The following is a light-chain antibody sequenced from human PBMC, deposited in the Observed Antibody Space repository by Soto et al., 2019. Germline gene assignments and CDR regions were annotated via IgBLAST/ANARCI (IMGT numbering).Light chain of an antibody. CDR3: QQYASYPWT. CDR2: DAF. CDR1: QSLSGW. Sequence: DIEMTKAPSFLAASVGDRVTTTCRASQSLSGWLAWYQQTPGKAPKLLISDAFRLESGVPSRFRGSGSGTEFSLTISSLQPGDYATFYCQQYASYPWTFGRGTKVEI. J-gene: IGKJ1*01. V-gene: IGKV1-5*01.